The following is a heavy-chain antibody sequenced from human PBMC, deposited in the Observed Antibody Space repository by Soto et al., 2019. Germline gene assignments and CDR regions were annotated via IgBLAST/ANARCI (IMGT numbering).Heavy chain of an antibody. Sequence: ASVKVSCKASGYTFTKYGISCVRQAPGQGLEWMGWISAYNGNTNYAQNLQGRVTMTTDTSTSTAYMELRSLRSDDTAVYYCARDSTMTTAYGMDVWGQGTTVTVSS. J-gene: IGHJ6*02. CDR3: ARDSTMTTAYGMDV. V-gene: IGHV1-18*01. D-gene: IGHD4-17*01. CDR2: ISAYNGNT. CDR1: GYTFTKYG.